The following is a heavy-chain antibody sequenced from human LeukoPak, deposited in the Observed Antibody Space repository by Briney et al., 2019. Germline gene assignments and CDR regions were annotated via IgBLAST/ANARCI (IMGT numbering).Heavy chain of an antibody. V-gene: IGHV4-38-2*02. CDR2: LFHSGTT. D-gene: IGHD1-1*01. Sequence: PPETLSLTCSVSGYSFSSGFYWGWIRQPPGKGLEWIGSLFHSGTTYYNSSLKGRVTISVDTSNSQLSLKLSSVTAADTAVYYCSRVSGHWTPFDAFDIWGHGTMVTVSS. CDR3: SRVSGHWTPFDAFDI. J-gene: IGHJ3*02. CDR1: GYSFSSGFY.